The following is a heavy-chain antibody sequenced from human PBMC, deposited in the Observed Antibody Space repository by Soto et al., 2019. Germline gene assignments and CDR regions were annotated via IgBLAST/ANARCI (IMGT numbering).Heavy chain of an antibody. CDR1: GGSISSYY. J-gene: IGHJ3*02. V-gene: IGHV4-59*08. CDR2: IYYSGST. CDR3: ARLLIGAFDI. Sequence: QVQLQESGPGLVKPSETLSLTCTVSGGSISSYYWSWIRQPPGKGLEWIGYIYYSGSTNYNPSLKSRVTISVDTSKNQFSLKLSSVTAADTAVYYCARLLIGAFDIWGQGTMVTVSS. D-gene: IGHD2-15*01.